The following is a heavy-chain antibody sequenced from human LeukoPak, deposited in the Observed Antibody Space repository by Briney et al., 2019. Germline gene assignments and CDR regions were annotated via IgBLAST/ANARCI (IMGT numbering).Heavy chain of an antibody. CDR2: IKQDGSEK. D-gene: IGHD1-26*01. Sequence: QTGGSLRLSCAASGFTFSSYWMSWVRQAPGKGLEWVANIKQDGSEKYYVDSVKGRFTISRDNAKNSLYLQMNSLRAEDTAVYYCAREEGANWDAFDIWGQGTMVTVSS. CDR1: GFTFSSYW. J-gene: IGHJ3*02. CDR3: AREEGANWDAFDI. V-gene: IGHV3-7*01.